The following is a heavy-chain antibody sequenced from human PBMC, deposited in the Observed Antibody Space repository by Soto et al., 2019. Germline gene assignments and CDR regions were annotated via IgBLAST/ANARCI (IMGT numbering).Heavy chain of an antibody. CDR2: INPSGGST. V-gene: IGHV1-46*01. Sequence: QVQLVQSGAEVKKPGASVKVSCKASGYTFTSYYMHWVRQAPGQGLEWMGIINPSGGSTSYAQKLQGRVNMTRDASTSTGCMELSSLRSEDTAVYYCARGASRYYDSSGYYFDYWGQGTLVTVSS. CDR3: ARGASRYYDSSGYYFDY. CDR1: GYTFTSYY. D-gene: IGHD3-22*01. J-gene: IGHJ4*02.